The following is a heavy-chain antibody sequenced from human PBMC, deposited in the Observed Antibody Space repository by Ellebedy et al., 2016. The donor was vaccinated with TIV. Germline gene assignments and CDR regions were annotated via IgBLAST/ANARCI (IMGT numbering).Heavy chain of an antibody. V-gene: IGHV4-39*07. D-gene: IGHD2-2*01. Sequence: GSLRLSCAVSGGSISSSSYYWGWIRQPPGKGLEWIGSIYYSGSTYYNPSLKSRVTISVDTSKNQFSLKLSSVTAADTAVYYCARVLVVPADPYLYYFDYWGQGTLVTVSS. CDR1: GGSISSSSYY. CDR2: IYYSGST. CDR3: ARVLVVPADPYLYYFDY. J-gene: IGHJ4*02.